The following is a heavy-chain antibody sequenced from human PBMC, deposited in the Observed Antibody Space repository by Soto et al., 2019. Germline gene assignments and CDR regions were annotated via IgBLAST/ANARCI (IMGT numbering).Heavy chain of an antibody. Sequence: SVKVACKASGGTFSSYALSWVRQAPGQGLEWMGGIIPIFGTANYAQKFQGRVTITADESTSTAYMELSSLRSEDTAVYYCARGGYYDILAGSLPAFYYWGQGTVVTVSS. D-gene: IGHD3-9*01. CDR2: IIPIFGTA. CDR1: GGTFSSYA. V-gene: IGHV1-69*13. CDR3: ARGGYYDILAGSLPAFYY. J-gene: IGHJ4*02.